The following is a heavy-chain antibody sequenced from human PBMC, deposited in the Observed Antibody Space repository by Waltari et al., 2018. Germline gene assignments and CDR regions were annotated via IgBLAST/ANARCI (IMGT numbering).Heavy chain of an antibody. Sequence: EVQLVESGGGLVQPGGSMRHSCGASGFTFNNFWMHWVRQDAGKGLMWVSRIKNDGSGPIYAGSVKGRFTISRDNAKNTLYLQMNSLRPEDTAVYYCVRAYYDGRLDYWGQGTLVTASS. V-gene: IGHV3-74*01. CDR1: GFTFNNFW. J-gene: IGHJ4*01. D-gene: IGHD3-22*01. CDR2: IKNDGSGP. CDR3: VRAYYDGRLDY.